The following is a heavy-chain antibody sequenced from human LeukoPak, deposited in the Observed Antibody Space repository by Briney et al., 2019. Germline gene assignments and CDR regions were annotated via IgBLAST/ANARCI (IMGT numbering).Heavy chain of an antibody. D-gene: IGHD6-13*01. J-gene: IGHJ4*02. Sequence: ASVKVSCKTSGYTFTNYNITWVRQAPGQGLEWMGWTSPHNGKANYAQKLQARVTLTTDTSTSTAYMELRSLRSDDTAVYFCARGYSSSWFEVAIPGYFWGQGTLVTVSS. CDR3: ARGYSSSWFEVAIPGYF. V-gene: IGHV1-18*04. CDR2: TSPHNGKA. CDR1: GYTFTNYN.